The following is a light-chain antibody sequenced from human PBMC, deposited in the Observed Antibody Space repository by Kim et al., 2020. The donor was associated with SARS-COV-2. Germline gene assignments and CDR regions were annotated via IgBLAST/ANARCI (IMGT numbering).Light chain of an antibody. CDR3: VLYVGRGISV. V-gene: IGLV8-61*01. CDR2: TTN. Sequence: PVTLTGGLSSGAVSSVHYPCWYQQTPGQPPRALIYTTNTRSSGVPDRFSGSILGNKAALTITGAQADDDSDYYCVLYVGRGISVFGGGTKLTVL. J-gene: IGLJ3*02. CDR1: SGAVSSVHY.